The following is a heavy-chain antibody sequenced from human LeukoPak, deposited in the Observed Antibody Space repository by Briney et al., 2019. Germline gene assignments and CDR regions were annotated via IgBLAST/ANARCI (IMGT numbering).Heavy chain of an antibody. CDR1: GGSIRNYY. CDR3: ARWYSHGRYFDY. D-gene: IGHD1-26*01. V-gene: IGHV4-59*01. Sequence: PSETLSLTCTVSGGSIRNYYWNWIRQPPGKGPEWIGYTSDSGHTDYNPSLKSRVTISVDLSKNQFSLKLSYATAAATAVYYCARWYSHGRYFDYWGPGALVTVSS. J-gene: IGHJ4*03. CDR2: TSDSGHT.